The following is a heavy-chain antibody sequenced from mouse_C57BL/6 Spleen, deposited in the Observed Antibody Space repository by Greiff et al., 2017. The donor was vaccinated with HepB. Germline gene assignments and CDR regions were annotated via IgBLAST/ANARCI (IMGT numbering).Heavy chain of an antibody. V-gene: IGHV5-6*01. CDR1: GFTFSSYG. CDR2: ISSGGSYT. CDR3: ARRGRGDSEGYFDV. Sequence: EVKLLESGGDLVKPGGSLKLSCAASGFTFSSYGMSWVRQTPDKGLEWVATISSGGSYTYYPDTVKGRFTISRDNAKNTLYLQMSSLKSEDTAMDYCARRGRGDSEGYFDVWGTGTTVTVSS. J-gene: IGHJ1*03. D-gene: IGHD2-12*01.